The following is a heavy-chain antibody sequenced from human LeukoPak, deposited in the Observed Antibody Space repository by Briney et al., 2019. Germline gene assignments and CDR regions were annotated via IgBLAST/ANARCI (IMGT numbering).Heavy chain of an antibody. CDR1: VGSFSGYY. D-gene: IGHD3-3*01. J-gene: IGHJ4*02. V-gene: IGHV4-34*01. CDR2: INHSGST. CDR3: ARGLVAIFGVARGYFDY. Sequence: SETLSLTCAVYVGSFSGYYWRWIRQPQWKGLEWIGEINHSGSTNYNPSLKSRVTISVDTSKNQFSLKLSSVTAADTAVYYCARGLVAIFGVARGYFDYWGQGTLVTVSS.